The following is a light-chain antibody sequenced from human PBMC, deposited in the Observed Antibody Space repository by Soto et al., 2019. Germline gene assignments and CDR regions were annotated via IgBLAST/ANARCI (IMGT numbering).Light chain of an antibody. CDR2: DAS. CDR3: QHYNSYSEA. Sequence: DIQVTQSPSTLSASVGDRVTITCRASQSISNWLAWYQQKPGKAPKVLIYDASNLESGVPSRFSGSGSGTEFTLTISSLQPDDFATYYCQHYNSYSEAFGQGTKVDIK. J-gene: IGKJ1*01. CDR1: QSISNW. V-gene: IGKV1-5*01.